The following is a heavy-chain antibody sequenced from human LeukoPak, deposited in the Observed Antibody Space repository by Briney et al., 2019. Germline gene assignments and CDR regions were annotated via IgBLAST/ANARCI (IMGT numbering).Heavy chain of an antibody. J-gene: IGHJ4*02. CDR1: GGSISSYY. Sequence: SETLSLTCSVSGGSISSYYWSWIRQPPGKGLEWIGYIYYSGRTNYNPSLKSRVTISVDTSKNQFSLKLSSVTAADTAVYYCARSGGGYGYGMDYWGQGTLVTVSS. CDR3: ARSGGGYGYGMDY. V-gene: IGHV4-59*01. CDR2: IYYSGRT. D-gene: IGHD5-18*01.